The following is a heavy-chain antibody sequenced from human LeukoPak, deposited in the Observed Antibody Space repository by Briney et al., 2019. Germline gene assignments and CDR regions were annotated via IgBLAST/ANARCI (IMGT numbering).Heavy chain of an antibody. J-gene: IGHJ3*02. Sequence: PGGSLRLSCAASGFTFSSYAMHWVRQAPGKGLEWVAVISYDGSNKYYADSVKGRFTISRDNSKNTLYLQMNSLRAEDTAVYYCATSYLYGAYAFDIWGQGTMVTVSS. CDR3: ATSYLYGAYAFDI. V-gene: IGHV3-30-3*01. D-gene: IGHD4-17*01. CDR1: GFTFSSYA. CDR2: ISYDGSNK.